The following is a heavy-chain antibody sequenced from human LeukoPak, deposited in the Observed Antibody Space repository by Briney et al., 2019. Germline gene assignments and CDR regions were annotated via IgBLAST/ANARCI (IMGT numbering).Heavy chain of an antibody. Sequence: SETLSLTCTVSGGSISSSSYYWGWIRQPPGQGLEWIGSIYYSGSTYYNPSPKSRVTISVDTSKNQFSLKLSSVTAADTAVYYCARGGITWFDPWGQGTLVTVSS. CDR3: ARGGITWFDP. D-gene: IGHD2-15*01. CDR1: GGSISSSSYY. J-gene: IGHJ5*02. CDR2: IYYSGST. V-gene: IGHV4-39*01.